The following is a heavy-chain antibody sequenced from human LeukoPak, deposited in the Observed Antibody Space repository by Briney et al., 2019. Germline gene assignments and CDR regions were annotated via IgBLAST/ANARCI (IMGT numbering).Heavy chain of an antibody. CDR2: ISTTGTTV. J-gene: IGHJ6*02. D-gene: IGHD4-11*01. Sequence: PGGSLRLSCAASGFTFSTYDMNWVRQAPGKGLEWVSHISTTGTTVYYADAVKGRFTISRDNAKNSLYLQMSSLRAEDTAVYYCAVLYSNYYYYGMDVWGQGTTVTVSS. CDR3: AVLYSNYYYYGMDV. V-gene: IGHV3-48*03. CDR1: GFTFSTYD.